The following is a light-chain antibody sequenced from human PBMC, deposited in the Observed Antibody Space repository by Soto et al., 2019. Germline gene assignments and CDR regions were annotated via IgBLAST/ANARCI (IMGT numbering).Light chain of an antibody. V-gene: IGKV1-39*01. J-gene: IGKJ3*01. Sequence: DIQMTQSPSSLSASVGDRVTISCRASQSIRTYLHWYQQKPGKAPKLLIYAASSLQSGVPSRFSGSGFGTDFTLTISSLQAEDFATYYCQQSYSNPLAFGPGTKVDI. CDR3: QQSYSNPLA. CDR2: AAS. CDR1: QSIRTY.